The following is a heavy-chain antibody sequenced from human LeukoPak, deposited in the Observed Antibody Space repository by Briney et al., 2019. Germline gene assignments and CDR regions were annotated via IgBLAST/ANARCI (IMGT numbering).Heavy chain of an antibody. J-gene: IGHJ4*02. CDR1: GGSIASHF. CDR2: VFDSRTT. V-gene: IGHV4-59*11. Sequence: SETLSLTCIVSGGSIASHFWSWVRKAPGKGLEWIGSVFDSRTTNYNPSLKNRVTMSLDTSKNQFSLKLSSVTAADTAVYYCARGRSSGSSSTPDHWGQGILVTVSS. D-gene: IGHD3-22*01. CDR3: ARGRSSGSSSTPDH.